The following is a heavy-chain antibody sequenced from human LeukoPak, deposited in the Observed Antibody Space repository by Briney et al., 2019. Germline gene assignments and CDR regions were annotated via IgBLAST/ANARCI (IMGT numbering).Heavy chain of an antibody. CDR1: GGSFSGYY. J-gene: IGHJ4*02. D-gene: IGHD2-2*01. CDR3: ARGYCSSTSCWNYFDY. CDR2: INHSGST. Sequence: SSETLSLTCAVYGGSFSGYYWSWIRQPPGKGLEWIGEINHSGSTNYNPSLKSRVTISVDTSKNQFSLKLSSVTAADTAVYYCARGYCSSTSCWNYFDYWGQGTLVTVS. V-gene: IGHV4-34*01.